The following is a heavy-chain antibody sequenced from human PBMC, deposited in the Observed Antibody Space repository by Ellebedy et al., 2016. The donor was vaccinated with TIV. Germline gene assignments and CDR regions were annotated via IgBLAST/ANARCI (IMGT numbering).Heavy chain of an antibody. J-gene: IGHJ3*01. Sequence: GESLKISXAASGPTLRTFWMSLVRQAPGKGLEWISYISPSDTAKYNTDSVKGRFTISRDNAKKSLYLQMNSLRAEDTAIYYCARDPGYCSSTACYARADALDVWGQGTMVTVSS. V-gene: IGHV3-11*01. CDR1: GPTLRTFW. CDR3: ARDPGYCSSTACYARADALDV. D-gene: IGHD2-2*03. CDR2: ISPSDTAK.